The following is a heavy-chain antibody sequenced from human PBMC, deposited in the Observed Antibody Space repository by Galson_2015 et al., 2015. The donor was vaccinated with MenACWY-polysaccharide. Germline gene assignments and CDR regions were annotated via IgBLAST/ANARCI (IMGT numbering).Heavy chain of an antibody. J-gene: IGHJ6*03. Sequence: SVKVSCAASGYTFTSYEINWVRQAPGQGLEWMGWMNPNGGNTGYAQKFQGRVTMTRNTSISTAYMELSSLRSEDTAVYYCARGDRIVVVPAATLRHYYMDVWGKGTTVTVSS. CDR1: GYTFTSYE. V-gene: IGHV1-8*01. D-gene: IGHD2-2*01. CDR3: ARGDRIVVVPAATLRHYYMDV. CDR2: MNPNGGNT.